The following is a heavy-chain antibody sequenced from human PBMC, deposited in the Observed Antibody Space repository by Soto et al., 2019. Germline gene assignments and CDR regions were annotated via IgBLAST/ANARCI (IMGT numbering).Heavy chain of an antibody. CDR2: VNPSGGHT. D-gene: IGHD2-21*02. J-gene: IGHJ4*02. CDR1: GDTFTDYY. CDR3: ARGGNVVVVTAALDY. Sequence: QVQLMQSGAEVKKPGASVKVSCKASGDTFTDYYIHWVRQAPGQGLEWMGTVNPSGGHTTYAQHSPGRVTMTRDTSTSTLYMELTSLTSDDTAIYYCARGGNVVVVTAALDYWGQGTLVTVSS. V-gene: IGHV1-46*04.